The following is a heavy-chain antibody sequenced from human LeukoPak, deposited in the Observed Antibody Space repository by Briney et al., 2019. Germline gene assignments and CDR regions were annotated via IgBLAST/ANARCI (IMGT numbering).Heavy chain of an antibody. Sequence: SETLSLTCTVSGGSITSGNFYWSWLGQPAGKGLEWIGRIYGSGSTNYSPSLRSRVTISIDTSKNQFSLKLNSVTAADTALYYCARGWGSTSSNYFDPWGQGTMVTVSP. CDR1: GGSITSGNFY. J-gene: IGHJ5*02. CDR2: IYGSGST. CDR3: ARGWGSTSSNYFDP. V-gene: IGHV4-61*02. D-gene: IGHD2-2*01.